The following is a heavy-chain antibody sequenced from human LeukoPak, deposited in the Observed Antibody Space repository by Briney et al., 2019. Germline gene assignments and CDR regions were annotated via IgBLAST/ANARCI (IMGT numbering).Heavy chain of an antibody. CDR1: GGSISSYY. J-gene: IGHJ5*02. D-gene: IGHD6-6*01. CDR2: IYYSGST. CDR3: ARTPRLGSSSFWFDP. Sequence: SETLSLTCTVSGGSISSYYWSWIRQPPGKGLEWIGYIYYSGSTNYNPSLKSRVTISVDTSKNQFSLKLSSVTAADTAVYYCARTPRLGSSSFWFDPWGQGTLVTVSS. V-gene: IGHV4-59*01.